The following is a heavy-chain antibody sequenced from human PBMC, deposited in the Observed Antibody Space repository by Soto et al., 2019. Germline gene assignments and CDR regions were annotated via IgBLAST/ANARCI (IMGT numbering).Heavy chain of an antibody. V-gene: IGHV1-2*04. CDR3: ARGSLGYCSGGSCRPVAFDI. CDR2: INPNSGGT. J-gene: IGHJ3*02. Sequence: ASVKVSCKASGYTFTGYYMHWVRQAPGQGLEWMGWINPNSGGTNYAQKFQGWVTMTRDTSISTAYMELSRLRSDDTAVYYCARGSLGYCSGGSCRPVAFDIWGQGTMVTVSS. D-gene: IGHD2-15*01. CDR1: GYTFTGYY.